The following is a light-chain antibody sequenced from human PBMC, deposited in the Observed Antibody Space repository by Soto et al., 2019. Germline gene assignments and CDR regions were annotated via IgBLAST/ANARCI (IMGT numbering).Light chain of an antibody. CDR1: QSVPSSY. J-gene: IGKJ1*01. V-gene: IGKV3-20*01. Sequence: EIVLTQSPGTLSLSPGERATLSCRASQSVPSSYLAWYQQRPGQAHRFXIYSAYSRATGIQDRFSGSGSGTDFTLTIRRLEPEDFAVYYCKQYASSPWTFGQGTKVDIK. CDR2: SAY. CDR3: KQYASSPWT.